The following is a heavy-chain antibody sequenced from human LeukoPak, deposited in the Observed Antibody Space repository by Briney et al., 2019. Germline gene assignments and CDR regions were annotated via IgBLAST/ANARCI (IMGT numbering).Heavy chain of an antibody. V-gene: IGHV3-30*19. Sequence: GGSLRLSCAASGFTFSSYGMHWVRQAPGKGLEWVAVISYDGSNKYYADSVKGRFTISRDNSKNTLYLQMNSLRAEDTAVYYCARAEGNTGWYYYYGMDVWGQGTTVTVSS. CDR3: ARAEGNTGWYYYYGMDV. J-gene: IGHJ6*02. CDR2: ISYDGSNK. CDR1: GFTFSSYG. D-gene: IGHD4-23*01.